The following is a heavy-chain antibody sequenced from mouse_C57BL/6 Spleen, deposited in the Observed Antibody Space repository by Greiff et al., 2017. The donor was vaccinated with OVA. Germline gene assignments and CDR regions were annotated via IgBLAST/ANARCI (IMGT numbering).Heavy chain of an antibody. CDR1: GYTFTSYG. CDR2: IYPRSGNT. Sequence: QVQLKQSGAELARPGASVKLSCKASGYTFTSYGISWVKQRTGQGLEWIGEIYPRSGNTYYNEKFKGKATLTADKSSSTAYMELRSLTSEDSAVYFCAREGIYYYGSSPYFDVWGTGTTVTVSS. J-gene: IGHJ1*03. V-gene: IGHV1-81*01. CDR3: AREGIYYYGSSPYFDV. D-gene: IGHD1-1*01.